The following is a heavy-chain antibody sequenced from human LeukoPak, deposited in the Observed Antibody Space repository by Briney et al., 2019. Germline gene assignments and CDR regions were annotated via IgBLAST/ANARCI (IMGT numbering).Heavy chain of an antibody. Sequence: PSETLSLTCAVSGESISSSNWWSWVRQPPGKGLEWIGEIYHSGSSNYNPSLKSRVTISVDKSKNQFSLKLSSVTAADTAVYYCARKADCSGGSCPTGAFDIWGQGTMVTVSS. J-gene: IGHJ3*02. CDR2: IYHSGSS. CDR3: ARKADCSGGSCPTGAFDI. D-gene: IGHD2-15*01. V-gene: IGHV4-4*02. CDR1: GESISSSNW.